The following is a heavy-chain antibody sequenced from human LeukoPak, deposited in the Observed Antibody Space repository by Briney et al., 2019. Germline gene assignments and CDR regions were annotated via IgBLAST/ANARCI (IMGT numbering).Heavy chain of an antibody. Sequence: SETLSLTCAVYGGSFSGYYWSWIRQPPGKGLEWIGEINHSGSTNYNPSLKSRVTISVDTSKNQFSLKLSSVTAADTAVYYCARGLDCSGGSCYSDYFVYWGQGTLVSVSS. D-gene: IGHD2-15*01. CDR1: GGSFSGYY. J-gene: IGHJ4*02. CDR2: INHSGST. V-gene: IGHV4-34*01. CDR3: ARGLDCSGGSCYSDYFVY.